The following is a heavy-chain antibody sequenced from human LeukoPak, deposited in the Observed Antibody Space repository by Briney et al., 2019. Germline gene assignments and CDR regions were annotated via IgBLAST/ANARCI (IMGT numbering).Heavy chain of an antibody. V-gene: IGHV1-3*01. Sequence: ASVKVSCKASGYTFTSYDINWVRQATGQGLEWMGWMNAGNGNTKYSQKFQGRVTITRDTSASTAYMELSSLRSEDTAVYYCARGRRVLLWFGELSPWFDPWGQGTLVTVSS. D-gene: IGHD3-10*01. CDR2: MNAGNGNT. J-gene: IGHJ5*02. CDR3: ARGRRVLLWFGELSPWFDP. CDR1: GYTFTSYD.